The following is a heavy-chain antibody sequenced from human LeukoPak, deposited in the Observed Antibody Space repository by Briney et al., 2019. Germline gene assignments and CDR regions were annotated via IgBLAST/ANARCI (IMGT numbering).Heavy chain of an antibody. V-gene: IGHV1-2*02. D-gene: IGHD4-23*01. CDR3: XXXXXVYGGKKYYFDY. Sequence: ASVKVSCTASGYTFTGYYMHWVRQAPGQGLEWMGWINPNSGGTNYAQKFQGRVTMTRDTSISTAYMELSRLRSDDTAVYYCXXXXXVYGGKKYYFDYWGQGTLVTVSS. J-gene: IGHJ4*02. CDR2: INPNSGGT. CDR1: GYTFTGYY.